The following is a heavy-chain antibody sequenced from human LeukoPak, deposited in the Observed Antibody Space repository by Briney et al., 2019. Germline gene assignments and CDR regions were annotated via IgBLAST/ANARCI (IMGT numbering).Heavy chain of an antibody. CDR3: ARDWGMGPSSSWA. V-gene: IGHV1-69*13. D-gene: IGHD6-13*01. Sequence: GASVKVSCKASGYTFTSYGISWVRQAPGQGLEWMGGIIPIFGKANYAQKFQGRVTITADESTSTVYMELNSLRSEDTAMYYCARDWGMGPSSSWAWGQGTLVTVSS. CDR1: GYTFTSYG. CDR2: IIPIFGKA. J-gene: IGHJ5*02.